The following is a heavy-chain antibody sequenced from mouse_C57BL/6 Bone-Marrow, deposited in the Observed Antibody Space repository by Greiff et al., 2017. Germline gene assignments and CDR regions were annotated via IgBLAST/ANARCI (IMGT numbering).Heavy chain of an antibody. D-gene: IGHD2-5*01. V-gene: IGHV1-58*01. CDR3: ARGYYSNYWYFDV. Sequence: EVKLLESGAELVRPGSSVKMSCKTSGYTFPSYGINWVKQRPGQGLEWIGYIYIGNGYTEYNEKFKGKATLTSDTSSSTAYMQLSSLTSEDSAIYFCARGYYSNYWYFDVWGTGTTVTVSS. CDR2: IYIGNGYT. CDR1: GYTFPSYG. J-gene: IGHJ1*03.